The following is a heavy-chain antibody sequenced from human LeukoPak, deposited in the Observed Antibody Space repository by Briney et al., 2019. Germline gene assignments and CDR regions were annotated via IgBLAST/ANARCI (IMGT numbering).Heavy chain of an antibody. J-gene: IGHJ4*02. D-gene: IGHD1-14*01. CDR3: AKEYSVRNQFDY. V-gene: IGHV3-23*01. CDR2: ISAGGGNT. CDR1: GFTFSTYG. Sequence: PGTSLRLSCAASGFTFSTYGMNWVRQAPGKGLEWVSAISAGGGNTYYADSVKGRFTISRDNSKNTLFLEMNSLRAEDTAVYYCAKEYSVRNQFDYWGQGTLVAVSS.